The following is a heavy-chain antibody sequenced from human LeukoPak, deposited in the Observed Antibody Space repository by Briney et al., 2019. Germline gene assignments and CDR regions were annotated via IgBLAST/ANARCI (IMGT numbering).Heavy chain of an antibody. CDR2: INHSGST. CDR1: GGPFSGYY. Sequence: SETLSLTCAVYGGPFSGYYWSWIRQPPGKGLEWIGEINHSGSTNYNPSLKSRVTISVDTSKNQFSLKLSSVTAADTAVYYCARTVFYGDLQPTFDYWGQGTLVTVSS. V-gene: IGHV4-34*01. D-gene: IGHD4-17*01. CDR3: ARTVFYGDLQPTFDY. J-gene: IGHJ4*02.